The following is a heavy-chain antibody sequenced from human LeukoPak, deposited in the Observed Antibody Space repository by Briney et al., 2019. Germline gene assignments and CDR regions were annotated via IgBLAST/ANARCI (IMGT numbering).Heavy chain of an antibody. CDR3: ARDRGQYYDILTGYYTAYYYYMDV. V-gene: IGHV1-46*01. CDR1: GYTFTSYY. J-gene: IGHJ6*03. CDR2: INPSGGST. D-gene: IGHD3-9*01. Sequence: GASVKVSCKASGYTFTSYYMHWVRQAPGQGLEWMGIINPSGGSTSYAQKFQGRVTMTRDMSTSTVYMELSSLRSEDTAVYYCARDRGQYYDILTGYYTAYYYYMDVWGKGTTVTVSS.